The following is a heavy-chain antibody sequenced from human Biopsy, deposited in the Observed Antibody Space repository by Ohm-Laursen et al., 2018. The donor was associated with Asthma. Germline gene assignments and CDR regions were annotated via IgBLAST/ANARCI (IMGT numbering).Heavy chain of an antibody. CDR2: ISYDGSNK. CDR3: ARQSGQDYDDTSAFDA. V-gene: IGHV3-30*03. Sequence: SLRLSCAAPGFTFSSYGMHWVRQAPGKGLEWVAVISYDGSNKYYADSVKGRFTISRDNSRNRLYLQINRLTVEDSAVYFCARQSGQDYDDTSAFDAWGQGTKVAVSS. J-gene: IGHJ3*01. CDR1: GFTFSSYG. D-gene: IGHD3-22*01.